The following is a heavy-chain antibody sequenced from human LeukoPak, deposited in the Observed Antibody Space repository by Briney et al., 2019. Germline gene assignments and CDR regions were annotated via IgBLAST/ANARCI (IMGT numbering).Heavy chain of an antibody. CDR2: LYYTGST. J-gene: IGHJ3*02. CDR3: SRRSRAATGGAFDI. V-gene: IGHV4-59*01. Sequence: SETLSLTCTVSGDSISPYYWGWIRQPPGKGLEWIGYLYYTGSTNYNPSLRSRLTISVDTSKNQSSLKLSSVTAADTAVYYCSRRSRAATGGAFDIWGQGTGVTVSS. CDR1: GDSISPYY. D-gene: IGHD6-13*01.